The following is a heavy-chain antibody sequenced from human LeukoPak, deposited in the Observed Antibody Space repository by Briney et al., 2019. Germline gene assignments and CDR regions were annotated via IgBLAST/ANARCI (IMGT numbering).Heavy chain of an antibody. CDR3: ARDGRYKGGEITMVRGVILH. J-gene: IGHJ4*02. CDR2: IYHSGST. D-gene: IGHD3-10*01. Sequence: SQTLSLTCTVSGGSISSGGYYWSWIRQPPGKGLEWIGYIYHSGSTYYNPSLKSRVTISVDRSKNQFSLKLSSVTAADTAVYYCARDGRYKGGEITMVRGVILHWGQGTLVTVSS. V-gene: IGHV4-30-2*01. CDR1: GGSISSGGYY.